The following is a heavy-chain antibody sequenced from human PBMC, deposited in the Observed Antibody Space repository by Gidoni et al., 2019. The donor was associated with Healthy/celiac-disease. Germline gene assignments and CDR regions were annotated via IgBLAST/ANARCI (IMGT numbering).Heavy chain of an antibody. V-gene: IGHV3-21*01. CDR3: ARDHGGYDRYGGMDV. CDR2: ISSSSSYI. D-gene: IGHD5-12*01. J-gene: IGHJ6*02. Sequence: EVQLVESGGGLVKPGGSLRLSCAASGFTFSSYSMNWVRQAPGKGLEWVSSISSSSSYIYYADSVKGRFTISRDNAKNSLYLQMNSLRAEDTAVYYCARDHGGYDRYGGMDVWGQGTTVTVSS. CDR1: GFTFSSYS.